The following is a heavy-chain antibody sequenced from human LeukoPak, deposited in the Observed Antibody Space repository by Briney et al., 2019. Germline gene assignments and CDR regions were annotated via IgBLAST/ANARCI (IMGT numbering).Heavy chain of an antibody. CDR1: GFTFSSYA. CDR3: ARVAVADY. J-gene: IGHJ4*02. CDR2: IKQDGSEK. D-gene: IGHD6-19*01. V-gene: IGHV3-7*04. Sequence: GGSLRLSCAASGFTFSSYAMSWVRQAPGKGLEWVANIKQDGSEKYYVDSVKGRFTISRDNAKNSLYLQMNSLRAEDTAVYYCARVAVADYWGQGTLVTVSS.